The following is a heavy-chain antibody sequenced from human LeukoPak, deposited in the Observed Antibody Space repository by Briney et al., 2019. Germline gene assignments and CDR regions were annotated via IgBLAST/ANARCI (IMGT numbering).Heavy chain of an antibody. J-gene: IGHJ4*02. Sequence: GGSLRLSCAASGFTFDDYAMHWVRQAPGKGLEWVSGITWNSDNIEYADSVKGRFTISRDNAKNSLYLQMNSLRAEDAAVYYCAKAPVTSCRGAFCYPFDYWGQGTLVTVSS. CDR1: GFTFDDYA. CDR2: ITWNSDNI. D-gene: IGHD2-15*01. V-gene: IGHV3-9*01. CDR3: AKAPVTSCRGAFCYPFDY.